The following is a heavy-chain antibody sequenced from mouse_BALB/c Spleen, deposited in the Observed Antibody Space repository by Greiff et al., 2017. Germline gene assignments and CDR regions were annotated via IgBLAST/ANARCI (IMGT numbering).Heavy chain of an antibody. Sequence: EVQLVESGPGLVKPSQSLSLTCTVTGYSITSDYAWNWIRQFPGNKLEWMGYISYSGSTSYNPSLKSRISITRDTSKNQFFLQLNSVTTEDTATYYCARGGLGNDFDYWGQGTTLTVSS. CDR3: ARGGLGNDFDY. CDR2: ISYSGST. D-gene: IGHD3-3*01. J-gene: IGHJ2*01. CDR1: GYSITSDYA. V-gene: IGHV3-2*02.